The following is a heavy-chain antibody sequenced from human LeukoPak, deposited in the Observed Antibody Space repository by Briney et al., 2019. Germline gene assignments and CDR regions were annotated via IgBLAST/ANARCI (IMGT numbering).Heavy chain of an antibody. Sequence: GGSLRLSCAASGFTVSSNYMSWVRQAPGKGLEWVSVIYSGGSTNYADSVKGRFTISRDNSKNTLYLQMNSLRAEDTAVYYCARGGGYSYGLDAFDIWGQGTMVTVSS. CDR2: IYSGGST. D-gene: IGHD5-18*01. V-gene: IGHV3-53*01. CDR3: ARGGGYSYGLDAFDI. J-gene: IGHJ3*02. CDR1: GFTVSSNY.